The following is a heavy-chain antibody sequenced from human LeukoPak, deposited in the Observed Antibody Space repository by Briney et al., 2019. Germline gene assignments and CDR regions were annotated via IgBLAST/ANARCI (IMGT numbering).Heavy chain of an antibody. J-gene: IGHJ4*02. V-gene: IGHV4-4*02. Sequence: SGTLSLTCGVSGGSISSTNWWTWVRQPPGEGLEWIGEVHLSGRTNYNPSLESRVAMSVDMSENHISLKLTSVTAADTAVYYCAREGGPYRPLDYSGQGTLVTVSS. CDR2: VHLSGRT. CDR3: AREGGPYRPLDY. CDR1: GGSISSTNW.